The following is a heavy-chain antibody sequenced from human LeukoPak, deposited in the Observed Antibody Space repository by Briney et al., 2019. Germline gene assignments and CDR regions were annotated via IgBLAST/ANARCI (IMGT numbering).Heavy chain of an antibody. CDR3: ARGPYDSSGYIHGPFDY. J-gene: IGHJ4*02. D-gene: IGHD3-22*01. Sequence: PGGSLRLSCAASGFTFSSYAMSWVRQAPGKGLEWVSALSGSGGSTYYADSVKGRFTISRDNSKNTLYLQMNSLRAEDTAVYYCARGPYDSSGYIHGPFDYWGQGTLVTVSS. V-gene: IGHV3-23*01. CDR1: GFTFSSYA. CDR2: LSGSGGST.